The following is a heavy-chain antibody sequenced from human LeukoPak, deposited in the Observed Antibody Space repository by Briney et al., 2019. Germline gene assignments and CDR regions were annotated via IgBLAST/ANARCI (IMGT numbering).Heavy chain of an antibody. CDR2: IYYSGIT. Sequence: SETLSLTCTVSGGSISSHYWSWIRQFPEKGLEWIGSIYYSGITSYNPSLKSRVTLSVHTSKNQFSLRLSSVAAADTAVYYCARDQSGAYIFDYWGQGTLVTVSS. J-gene: IGHJ4*02. D-gene: IGHD1-26*01. V-gene: IGHV4-59*11. CDR3: ARDQSGAYIFDY. CDR1: GGSISSHY.